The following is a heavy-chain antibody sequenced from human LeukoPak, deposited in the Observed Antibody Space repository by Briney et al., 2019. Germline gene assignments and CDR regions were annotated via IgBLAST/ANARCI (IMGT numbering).Heavy chain of an antibody. V-gene: IGHV4-34*01. Sequence: SETLSLTCAVYGGSFSGYYWSWIRQPPGKGLEWIGEINHSGSTNYNPSLKSRVTISVDTSKNQFSLKLSSVTAADTAVYYCARQIHGGYVGYWGQGTLVTVSS. CDR1: GGSFSGYY. CDR3: ARQIHGGYVGY. CDR2: INHSGST. D-gene: IGHD5-12*01. J-gene: IGHJ4*02.